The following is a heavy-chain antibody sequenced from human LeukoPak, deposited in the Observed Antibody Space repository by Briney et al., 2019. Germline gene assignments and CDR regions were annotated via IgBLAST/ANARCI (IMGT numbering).Heavy chain of an antibody. CDR1: GYTFTDNV. Sequence: ASVKVSCKTSGYTFTDNVITWVRQAPGQGLEWMGWINPNSGGTNYAQKFQGRVTMTRDTSISTAYMELSRLRSDDTAVYYCARSVGYCSSTSCYSLYYFDYWGQGTLVTVSS. CDR3: ARSVGYCSSTSCYSLYYFDY. D-gene: IGHD2-2*02. CDR2: INPNSGGT. V-gene: IGHV1-2*02. J-gene: IGHJ4*02.